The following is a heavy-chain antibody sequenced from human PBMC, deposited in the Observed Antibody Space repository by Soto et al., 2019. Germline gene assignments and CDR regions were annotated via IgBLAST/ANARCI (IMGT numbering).Heavy chain of an antibody. D-gene: IGHD1-1*01. J-gene: IGHJ3*02. V-gene: IGHV3-7*03. Sequence: SLTLSCAACGFTSRGYQMSWVRQAPGEGMEWVANIKQDGSEKYYVDSVKGRFTISRDNAKSSLCRQMNSLRAEDTAVYYCARVATGTLGADDAFDIWGQGTMGTVSS. CDR2: IKQDGSEK. CDR3: ARVATGTLGADDAFDI. CDR1: GFTSRGYQ.